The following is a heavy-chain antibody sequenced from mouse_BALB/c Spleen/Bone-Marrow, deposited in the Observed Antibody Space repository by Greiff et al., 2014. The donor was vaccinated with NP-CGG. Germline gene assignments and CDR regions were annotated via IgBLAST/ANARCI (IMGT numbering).Heavy chain of an antibody. CDR1: GYTFSSYW. CDR3: TRQGFAC. J-gene: IGHJ3*01. Sequence: VQLVESGPELMKPGASVKISCKATGYTFSSYWIEWVKQRPGHGLEWIGEISPGSGNTHYNEKFKGKATLTADTSSNTAYMQLSSLTSEDSAVYYCTRQGFACWGQGTLVTVSA. V-gene: IGHV1-9*01. CDR2: ISPGSGNT.